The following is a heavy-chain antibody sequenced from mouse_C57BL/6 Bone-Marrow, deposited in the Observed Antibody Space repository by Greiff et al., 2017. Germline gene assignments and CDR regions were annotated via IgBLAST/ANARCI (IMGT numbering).Heavy chain of an antibody. CDR2: LYPGNGGT. CDR3: ESYDSGSRGDY. V-gene: IGHV1-58*01. Sequence: VQLQQSGAELVRPGPSVKMSCKASGYTFTGYCIHWVKQRPGQGLEWIGYLYPGNGGTEYNEKFKGKATLTADTSSSTAYMQLSSLTSEDSAIYCCESYDSGSRGDYWGQGTTLTVSS. CDR1: GYTFTGYC. J-gene: IGHJ2*01. D-gene: IGHD1-1*01.